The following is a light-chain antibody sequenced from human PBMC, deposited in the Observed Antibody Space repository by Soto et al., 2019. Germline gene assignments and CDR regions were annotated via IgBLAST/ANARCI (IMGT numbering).Light chain of an antibody. CDR2: KAS. CDR3: QQYNSFSPYT. V-gene: IGKV1-5*03. Sequence: DLQMTQSPSTLSAFVGDRVTITCRASQSIGSWLAWYQQKPGKAPKILIYKASSLEDGVPSRFSGSGSGTEFTLTISSLQPDDLATYYCQQYNSFSPYTFGQGTKLEIK. J-gene: IGKJ2*01. CDR1: QSIGSW.